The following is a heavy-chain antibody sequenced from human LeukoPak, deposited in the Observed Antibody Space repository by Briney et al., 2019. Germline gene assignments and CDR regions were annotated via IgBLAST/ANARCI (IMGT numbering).Heavy chain of an antibody. CDR1: GFTFSDYY. CDR3: AKGSSSGRPYYFDY. Sequence: GGSLRLSCAASGFTFSDYYMSWIRQAPGKGLEWVSALSGGGDSTYYVDSVKGRFTTSRDNSKNTLYLQMNSLRAEDTAVYYCAKGSSSGRPYYFDYWGQGALVTVSS. J-gene: IGHJ4*02. D-gene: IGHD6-19*01. CDR2: LSGGGDST. V-gene: IGHV3-23*01.